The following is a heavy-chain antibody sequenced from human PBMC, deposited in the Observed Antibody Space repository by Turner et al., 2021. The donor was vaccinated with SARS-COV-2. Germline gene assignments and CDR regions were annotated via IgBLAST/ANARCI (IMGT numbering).Heavy chain of an antibody. CDR2: ISRDGGST. CDR3: AKAYYDFWSGYNYYYYGMDV. CDR1: KFTFNDYA. Sequence: EVRLVESGGGVVQPGGSLRLSCAASKFTFNDYAMHWVRQAPGKGLEWVSLISRDGGSTYYADSVKGRFTISRDNSKNSLYLQMNSLRTEDTALYYCAKAYYDFWSGYNYYYYGMDVWGQGTTVTVSS. V-gene: IGHV3-43*02. J-gene: IGHJ6*02. D-gene: IGHD3-3*01.